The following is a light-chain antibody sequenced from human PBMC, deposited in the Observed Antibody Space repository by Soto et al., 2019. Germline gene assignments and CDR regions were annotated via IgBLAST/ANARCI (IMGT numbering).Light chain of an antibody. V-gene: IGKV3-15*01. J-gene: IGKJ1*01. CDR2: RAS. Sequence: IVMTQSPSTLSVSPVESATLSCRASQNIYYNVAWYQHRPGQAPRLLIYRASTRATGVPARFSGSGSGTEFTLTISSLQSEDFTVYSCLQYHNLWAFGQGTKV. CDR3: LQYHNLWA. CDR1: QNIYYN.